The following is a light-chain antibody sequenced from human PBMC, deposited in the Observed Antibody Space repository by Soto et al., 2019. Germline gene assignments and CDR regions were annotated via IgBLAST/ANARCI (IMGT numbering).Light chain of an antibody. V-gene: IGKV3-15*01. Sequence: EIVMTQSPATLSVSPRERATLSCRASQSVASQTVTSNVAWYQQKPGQAPRLVIYGASSRATGVPARFSGSGSGTEFTLTISSLQSEDFAVYYCQQYDNWPQTFGQGTRVEI. CDR3: QQYDNWPQT. CDR2: GAS. CDR1: QTVTSN. J-gene: IGKJ1*01.